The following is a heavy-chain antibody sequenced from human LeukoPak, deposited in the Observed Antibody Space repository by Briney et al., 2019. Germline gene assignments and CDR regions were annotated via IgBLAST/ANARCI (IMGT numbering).Heavy chain of an antibody. V-gene: IGHV3-23*01. CDR1: GFTFSSYD. Sequence: GALRLSCAASGFTFSSYDMTWVRQAPGRGLEWVSSIRPSGDNTYYGDSVKGRFTISRDNSKNTVYLQMNNMRVDDTAVYYCAKGAGSSWYGYWGQGTLVTVSS. D-gene: IGHD6-13*01. CDR2: IRPSGDNT. J-gene: IGHJ4*02. CDR3: AKGAGSSWYGY.